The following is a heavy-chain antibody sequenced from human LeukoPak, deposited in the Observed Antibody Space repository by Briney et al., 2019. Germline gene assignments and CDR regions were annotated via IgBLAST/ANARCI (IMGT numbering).Heavy chain of an antibody. V-gene: IGHV3-48*03. CDR3: ASAGVGFSLDP. Sequence: GGSLRPSCASSGFTLSSHEMNWVRQASGKGLECVSSISSSGSTIYYADSVKGRFTISRDNAKNSLYLQMNSLRVEDTAVYYCASAGVGFSLDPWGQGTLVTVSS. D-gene: IGHD2-8*01. CDR2: ISSSGSTI. J-gene: IGHJ5*02. CDR1: GFTLSSHE.